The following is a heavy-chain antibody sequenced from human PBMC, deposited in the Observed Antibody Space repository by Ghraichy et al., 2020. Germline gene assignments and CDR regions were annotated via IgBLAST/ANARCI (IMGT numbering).Heavy chain of an antibody. V-gene: IGHV3-7*05. CDR2: IKQDGSEK. CDR3: AREIAAAGVDY. CDR1: GFTFSSYW. Sequence: GSLNISCAASGFTFSSYWMSWVRQAPGKGLEWVANIKQDGSEKYYVDSVKGRFTISRDNAKNSLYLQMNSLRAEDTAVYYCAREIAAAGVDYWGQGTLVTVSS. D-gene: IGHD6-13*01. J-gene: IGHJ4*02.